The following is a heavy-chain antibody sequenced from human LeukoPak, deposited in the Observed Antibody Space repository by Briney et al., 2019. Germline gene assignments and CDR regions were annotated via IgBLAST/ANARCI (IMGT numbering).Heavy chain of an antibody. D-gene: IGHD2-8*02. Sequence: QSGGSLRLSCAASGSTFSTFAMIWVRQPPGKGLEWVSSIFPSGGEIHYADSVRGRFTISRDNSKSTLSLQMNSLRAEDTAIYYCATYRQVLLPFESWGQGTLVTVSS. J-gene: IGHJ4*02. V-gene: IGHV3-23*01. CDR2: IFPSGGEI. CDR1: GSTFSTFA. CDR3: ATYRQVLLPFES.